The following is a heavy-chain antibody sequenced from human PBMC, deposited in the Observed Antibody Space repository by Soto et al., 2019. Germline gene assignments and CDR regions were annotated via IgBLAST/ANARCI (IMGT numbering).Heavy chain of an antibody. CDR1: GGSINDYY. J-gene: IGHJ6*02. Sequence: PSETLSLTCAVSGGSINDYYWSWIRQPPGKGLEWIGYIYYSGSTNYNPSLKSRVTISVDTSKNQFSLKLNSMTAADTAVYYCAASCVGCRGFNYYGMDVWGQGTTVTVSS. CDR2: IYYSGST. CDR3: AASCVGCRGFNYYGMDV. V-gene: IGHV4-59*08. D-gene: IGHD5-12*01.